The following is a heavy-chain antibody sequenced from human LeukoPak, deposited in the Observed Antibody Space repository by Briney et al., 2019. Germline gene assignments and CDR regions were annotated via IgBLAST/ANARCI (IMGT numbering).Heavy chain of an antibody. Sequence: PGGSLRLSCAASGFTFDTYNFNWVRQAPGKGLEWVATIRSYSSYIHYGDSVKGRFTISRDDAERSVYLQMDNVRVEDTAVYYCARDYYDSSDDAFEFWGQGTMVTVSS. D-gene: IGHD3-22*01. CDR1: GFTFDTYN. V-gene: IGHV3-21*01. CDR3: ARDYYDSSDDAFEF. J-gene: IGHJ3*01. CDR2: IRSYSSYI.